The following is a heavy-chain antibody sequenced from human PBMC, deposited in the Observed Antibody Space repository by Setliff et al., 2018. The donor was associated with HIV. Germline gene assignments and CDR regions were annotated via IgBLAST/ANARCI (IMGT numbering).Heavy chain of an antibody. D-gene: IGHD3-10*02. CDR3: AKVFVFGVDAFDI. V-gene: IGHV3-23*01. Sequence: PGGSLRLSCVASGFTFSRNVINWVRQAPGKGLEWVSGISESGGPTHYAESVKGRFTISKDNSKNTLYLQMSSLRDEDTAVYYCAKVFVFGVDAFDIWGQGTMVTVSS. CDR1: GFTFSRNV. CDR2: ISESGGPT. J-gene: IGHJ3*02.